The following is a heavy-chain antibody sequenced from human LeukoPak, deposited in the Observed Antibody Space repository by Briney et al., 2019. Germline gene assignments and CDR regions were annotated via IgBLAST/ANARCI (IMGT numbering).Heavy chain of an antibody. D-gene: IGHD6-13*01. V-gene: IGHV3-33*01. CDR3: ARDLAQLALFDY. Sequence: GGSLRLSCAASGFTFSNYGMHWVRQAPGKGLEWVAVIWYDGSNKYYADSVKGRFTLSRDNSKNTLFLQMNSLRPEDTAVYFCARDLAQLALFDYWGQGTLVTVSS. J-gene: IGHJ4*02. CDR1: GFTFSNYG. CDR2: IWYDGSNK.